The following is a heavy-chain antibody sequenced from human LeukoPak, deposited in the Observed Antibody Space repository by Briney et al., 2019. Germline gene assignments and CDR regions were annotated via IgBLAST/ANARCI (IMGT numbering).Heavy chain of an antibody. CDR3: ARGKYDFWSGYRQYYFDY. D-gene: IGHD3-3*01. J-gene: IGHJ4*02. Sequence: PSETLSLTCAVYGGSFSGYYWSWIRQPPGKGLEWIGEINHSGSTNYNPSLKNRVTISVDTSKNQFSLKLSSVTAADTAVYYCARGKYDFWSGYRQYYFDYWGQGTLVTVSS. CDR1: GGSFSGYY. CDR2: INHSGST. V-gene: IGHV4-34*01.